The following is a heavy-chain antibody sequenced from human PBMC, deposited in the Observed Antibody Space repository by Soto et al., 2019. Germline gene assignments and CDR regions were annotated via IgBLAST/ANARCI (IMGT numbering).Heavy chain of an antibody. CDR2: MSGSGHST. D-gene: IGHD3-9*01. CDR1: GFTFSSYA. J-gene: IGHJ5*02. Sequence: GGSLRLSCAVSGFTFSSYAMTWVRQPPGKGLEWVSGMSGSGHSTDHADAVKGRNTISRNNSNNSLYLQMNSLRAEDTAVNYCAKDKYDILTGYSIPTWFDPWGQGTLVTVSS. V-gene: IGHV3-23*01. CDR3: AKDKYDILTGYSIPTWFDP.